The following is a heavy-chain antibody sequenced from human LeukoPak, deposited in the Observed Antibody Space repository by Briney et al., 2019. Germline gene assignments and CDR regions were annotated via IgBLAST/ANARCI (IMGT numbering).Heavy chain of an antibody. Sequence: GGSLRLSCAASGFTFSSYAMSWVRQAPGKGLEWVSAIIEGVGGTYYAGSVKGRFTISRDNSKNTLYLQMNSLRAEDTAVYHCAKSRSTMILDASDYWGQGTLVTVSS. CDR3: AKSRSTMILDASDY. CDR2: IIEGVGGT. CDR1: GFTFSSYA. V-gene: IGHV3-23*01. D-gene: IGHD3-22*01. J-gene: IGHJ4*02.